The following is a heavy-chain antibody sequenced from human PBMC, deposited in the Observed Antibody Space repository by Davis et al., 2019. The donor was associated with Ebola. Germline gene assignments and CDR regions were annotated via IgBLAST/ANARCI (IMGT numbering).Heavy chain of an antibody. V-gene: IGHV3-7*01. CDR2: IKEDGSQK. Sequence: GESLKISCAASGFTFSKYWMSWVRQAPGKGLEWVANIKEDGSQKNYVDSVKGRFTISRDNAQKSLFLQMNNLRLEDTALYYCVRGGYYFDPWGQGTQVTVSS. CDR1: GFTFSKYW. J-gene: IGHJ5*02. D-gene: IGHD1-26*01. CDR3: VRGGYYFDP.